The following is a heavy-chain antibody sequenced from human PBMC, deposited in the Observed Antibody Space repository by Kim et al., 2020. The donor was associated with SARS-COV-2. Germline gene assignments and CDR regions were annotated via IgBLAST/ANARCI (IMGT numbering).Heavy chain of an antibody. J-gene: IGHJ5*02. Sequence: SVKVSCKASGGTFSSYAISWVRQAPGQGLEWMGGIIPIFGTTNYAQKFQGRVTITADESTSTAYMELSSLRSEDTAVYYCAREHGPPDGRNWFDPWGQGTLVTVSS. CDR2: IIPIFGTT. CDR3: AREHGPPDGRNWFDP. CDR1: GGTFSSYA. V-gene: IGHV1-69*13.